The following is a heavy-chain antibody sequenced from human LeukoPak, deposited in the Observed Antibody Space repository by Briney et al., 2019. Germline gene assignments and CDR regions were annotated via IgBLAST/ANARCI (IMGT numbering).Heavy chain of an antibody. CDR2: IYSGGST. Sequence: GGSLRLSCAASGFTVSSNYMSWVRQAPGKGLEWVSVIYSGGSTYYADSVKGRFTISRDNSKNTPYLQMNSLRAEDTAVYYCARVHIPRPGYYFDYWGQGTLVTVSS. J-gene: IGHJ4*02. V-gene: IGHV3-53*01. D-gene: IGHD1-1*01. CDR1: GFTVSSNY. CDR3: ARVHIPRPGYYFDY.